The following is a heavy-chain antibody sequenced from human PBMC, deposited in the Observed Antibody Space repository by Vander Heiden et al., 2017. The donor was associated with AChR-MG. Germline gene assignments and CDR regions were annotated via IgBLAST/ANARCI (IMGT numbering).Heavy chain of an antibody. CDR1: GFTFSGSA. D-gene: IGHD6-25*01. CDR2: IRSKANSYAT. V-gene: IGHV3-73*02. CDR3: TSSSAAAPDY. J-gene: IGHJ4*02. Sequence: EVQLVESGGGLVQPGGSLKLSCAASGFTFSGSAMHWVRQASGKGLEWVGRIRSKANSYATAYAASVKGRFTISRDDSKNTAYLQMNSLKTEDTAVYYCTSSSAAAPDYWGQGTLVTVAS.